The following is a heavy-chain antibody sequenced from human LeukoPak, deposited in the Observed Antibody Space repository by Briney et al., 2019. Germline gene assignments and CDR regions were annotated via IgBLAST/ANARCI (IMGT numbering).Heavy chain of an antibody. J-gene: IGHJ4*02. D-gene: IGHD3-3*01. Sequence: GGSLRLSCAASGFTFSSYGMHWVRQAPGKGLEWVAVISYDGSNKYYADSVKGRFTISRDNSKNTLYLQMHSLRGEDTAVYYCAKDPGKFWSGHDYWGQGALVTVSS. CDR2: ISYDGSNK. CDR3: AKDPGKFWSGHDY. CDR1: GFTFSSYG. V-gene: IGHV3-30*18.